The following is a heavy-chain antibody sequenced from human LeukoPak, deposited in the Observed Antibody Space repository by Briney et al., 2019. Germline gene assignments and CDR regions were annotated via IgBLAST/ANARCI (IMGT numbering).Heavy chain of an antibody. D-gene: IGHD3-9*01. Sequence: GGSLRLSCAASGFTFSSYAMSWLRPAPGKGLEWVSAISGSGGSTYYADAVKGRFTISRDNSKNTLYLQMNNLRAEDTSVYYCAKDRVLRYFDWGQGTLVTVSS. CDR3: AKDRVLRYFD. CDR1: GFTFSSYA. J-gene: IGHJ4*02. CDR2: ISGSGGST. V-gene: IGHV3-23*01.